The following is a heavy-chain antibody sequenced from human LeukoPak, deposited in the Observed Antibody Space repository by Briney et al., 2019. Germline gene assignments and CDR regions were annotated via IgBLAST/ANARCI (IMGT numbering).Heavy chain of an antibody. Sequence: PGGSLRLSCAVSGFTFSRYSMNWVRQAPGKGLEWVSSISSSSSYIYYADSVKGRFTIYRDNAKNTLYLQMNSLRAEDTAVYYCARVGMYQALLGYWGQGTLVTVSS. V-gene: IGHV3-21*01. D-gene: IGHD2-2*01. J-gene: IGHJ4*02. CDR2: ISSSSSYI. CDR3: ARVGMYQALLGY. CDR1: GFTFSRYS.